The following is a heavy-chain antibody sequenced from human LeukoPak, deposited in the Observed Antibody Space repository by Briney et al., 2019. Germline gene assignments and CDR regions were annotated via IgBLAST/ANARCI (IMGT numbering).Heavy chain of an antibody. CDR1: GFTLSSISYG. V-gene: IGHV3-30*02. J-gene: IGHJ4*02. CDR3: AKDPYDFWSGYKDDY. Sequence: GGSLRLSCAASGFTLSSISYGMHWVRQAPGKGLEWVAFIRYDRSNKYYADSVKGRFTISRDNSKNTLYLQMNSLRAEDTAVYYCAKDPYDFWSGYKDDYWGQGTLVTVSS. CDR2: IRYDRSNK. D-gene: IGHD3-3*01.